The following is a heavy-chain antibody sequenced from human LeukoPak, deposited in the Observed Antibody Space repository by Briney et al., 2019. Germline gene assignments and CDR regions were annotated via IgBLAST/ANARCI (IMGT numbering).Heavy chain of an antibody. Sequence: GRSLRLSCAASGFTFSSYGMHWVRQAPGKGLEWVAVIWYDGTNKYYADSVKGRFTISRDNSKNTLFLQMNSLRVEDTAVYYCARPAYDSSGYLTLWGQGTLVTVSS. CDR2: IWYDGTNK. J-gene: IGHJ4*02. V-gene: IGHV3-33*01. CDR3: ARPAYDSSGYLTL. D-gene: IGHD3-22*01. CDR1: GFTFSSYG.